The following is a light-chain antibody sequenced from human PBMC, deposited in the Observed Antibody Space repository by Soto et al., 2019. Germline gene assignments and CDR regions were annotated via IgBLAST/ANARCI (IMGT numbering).Light chain of an antibody. CDR2: AVS. CDR1: QNISNS. J-gene: IGKJ1*01. Sequence: EILLTQSPGTLSLSPGIGATISCRASQNISNSLIWYQQKPGQAPRLLIYAVSNKATGIPSRFRGSGSGTDFTLTISSLEPEDFAVYYCQQSYNWPRTFGQGTKLDI. CDR3: QQSYNWPRT. V-gene: IGKV3-11*01.